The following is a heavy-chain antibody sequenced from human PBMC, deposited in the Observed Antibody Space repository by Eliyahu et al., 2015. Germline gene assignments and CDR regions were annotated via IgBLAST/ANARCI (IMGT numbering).Heavy chain of an antibody. CDR1: GGSITSGGYY. V-gene: IGHV4-31*03. D-gene: IGHD5/OR15-5a*01. CDR3: ATYSVYSSHFDC. CDR2: IHYHGST. J-gene: IGHJ4*02. Sequence: LSLTCNVSGGSITSGGYYWSWIRQHPGKGLEWIGYIHYHGSTYYNPSLKSRVAISPDTSKNQFSLKLTSVTAADTAVYYCATYSVYSSHFDCWGQGILVTVSS.